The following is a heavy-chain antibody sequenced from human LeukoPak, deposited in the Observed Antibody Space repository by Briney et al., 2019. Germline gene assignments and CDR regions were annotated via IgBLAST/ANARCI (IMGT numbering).Heavy chain of an antibody. V-gene: IGHV4-61*02. CDR2: IYTSGST. J-gene: IGHJ4*02. Sequence: SETLSLTCTVSGGSISSGSYYWSWIRQPAGKGLEWIGRIYTSGSTNYNPSLKSRVTISVDTSKNQFSLRLSSVTAADTAVYYCARLLYWGPDYWGQGTLVTVSS. CDR1: GGSISSGSYY. D-gene: IGHD2-15*01. CDR3: ARLLYWGPDY.